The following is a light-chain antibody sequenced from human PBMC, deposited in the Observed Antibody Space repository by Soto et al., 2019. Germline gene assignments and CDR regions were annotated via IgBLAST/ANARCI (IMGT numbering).Light chain of an antibody. CDR2: GAS. V-gene: IGKV3-15*01. CDR1: QSVSSS. CDR3: QQYHSWPPLT. J-gene: IGKJ4*01. Sequence: EIVFTPSPCNLSLSPGGRATLSCRASQSVSSSSLSWYQQKPGQAPRLLIYGASTRATGVPARFSGSGSGTEFTLTISSLQSEDFAVYYCQQYHSWPPLTFGGGTKVDIK.